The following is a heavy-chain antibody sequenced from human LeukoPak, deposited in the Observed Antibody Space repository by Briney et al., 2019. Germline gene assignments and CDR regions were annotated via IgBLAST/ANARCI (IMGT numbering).Heavy chain of an antibody. J-gene: IGHJ4*02. CDR3: ARGYSYGDYFDY. D-gene: IGHD5-18*01. CDR2: IYYSGST. Sequence: SETLSLTCTVSGGSISSYYWSWIRQPPGKGLEWIGYIYYSGSTYYNPSLKSRVTISVDTSKNQFSLKLSSVTAADTAVYYCARGYSYGDYFDYWGQGTLVTVSS. CDR1: GGSISSYY. V-gene: IGHV4-59*06.